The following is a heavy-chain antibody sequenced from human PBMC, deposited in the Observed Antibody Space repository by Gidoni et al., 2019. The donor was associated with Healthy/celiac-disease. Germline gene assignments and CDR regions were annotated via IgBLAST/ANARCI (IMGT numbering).Heavy chain of an antibody. CDR2: LKSKTDGGTT. D-gene: IGHD1-1*01. CDR3: TTNDPIGIYYYYHVDV. CDR1: GFTVSNAW. J-gene: IGHJ6*04. Sequence: EVQLVESGGGLVKPGGSLRLSCAASGFTVSNAWRSWVRQAPGKGLEWVGRLKSKTDGGTTDYAAPVEGRFTISRDDSKNTLYLHMNTLKTEDTAVYFCTTNDPIGIYYYYHVDVWGKGTTVTVSS. V-gene: IGHV3-15*01.